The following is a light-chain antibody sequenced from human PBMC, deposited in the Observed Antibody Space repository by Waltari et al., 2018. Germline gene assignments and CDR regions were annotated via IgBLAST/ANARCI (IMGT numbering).Light chain of an antibody. J-gene: IGKJ1*01. Sequence: DLQMTQSPPSLSASVGDRVTITCRASQTISDYLHWYQQKPGEAPRLLIYAASSLHSGVPSRFSGSGSGTDFTLTISSLQPEDIATYYCQQSYSTWTFGQGTKVEIK. CDR2: AAS. CDR3: QQSYSTWT. V-gene: IGKV1-39*01. CDR1: QTISDY.